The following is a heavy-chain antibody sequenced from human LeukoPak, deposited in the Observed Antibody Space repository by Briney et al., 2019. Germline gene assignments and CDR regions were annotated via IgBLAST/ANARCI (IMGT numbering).Heavy chain of an antibody. D-gene: IGHD3-10*01. J-gene: IGHJ3*02. Sequence: GGSLRLSCAASGFTFSSYAMSWVRQAPGKGLEWVSAISGSGGSTYYADSVKGRFTISRDNSKNTLYLQMNSLRAEDMAVYYCAKDRGVSDDAFDIWGQGTMVTVSS. CDR2: ISGSGGST. CDR3: AKDRGVSDDAFDI. CDR1: GFTFSSYA. V-gene: IGHV3-23*01.